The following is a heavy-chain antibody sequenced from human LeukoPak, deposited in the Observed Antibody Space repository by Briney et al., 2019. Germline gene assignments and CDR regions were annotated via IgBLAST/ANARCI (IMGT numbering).Heavy chain of an antibody. CDR2: IISSGSYI. CDR1: GFTFSSYT. Sequence: PGGPLRLSCAASGFTFSSYTMNWVRQAPGKGLEWVSSIISSGSYIYYADSVKGRFTISRDNAKNSLYLQMNSLRAEDTAVYYCARDFGGYCSSSNCYLGWLDYWGQGTLVTVSS. V-gene: IGHV3-21*03. CDR3: ARDFGGYCSSSNCYLGWLDY. D-gene: IGHD2-2*01. J-gene: IGHJ4*02.